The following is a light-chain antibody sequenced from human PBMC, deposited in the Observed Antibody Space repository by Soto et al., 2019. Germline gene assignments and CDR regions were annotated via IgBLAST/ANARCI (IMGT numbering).Light chain of an antibody. CDR3: QQYNNFSPT. CDR1: QSIASR. CDR2: DAS. V-gene: IGKV1-5*01. J-gene: IGKJ4*01. Sequence: DIQMTQSPSTLSASVGDRVTITCRASQSIASRLAWYQQKPGKAPNLLIYDASTLESGVPSRFSGSGSGTEFTFTISSLQPDDFASYYCQQYNNFSPTFGGGTKVEIK.